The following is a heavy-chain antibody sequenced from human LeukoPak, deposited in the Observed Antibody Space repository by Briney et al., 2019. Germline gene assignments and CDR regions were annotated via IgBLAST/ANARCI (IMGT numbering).Heavy chain of an antibody. V-gene: IGHV1-18*01. CDR1: VYTFTTYN. CDR2: ISGYNGNT. CDR3: ASLKNYYDSSGYLVTDAFDI. J-gene: IGHJ3*02. D-gene: IGHD3-22*01. Sequence: GASVKVSCKASVYTFTTYNINWVRQAPGQGLEWMGRISGYNGNTNYAQKLQGRVTMTTDTSTSTAYMELRSLKSDDTAVYYCASLKNYYDSSGYLVTDAFDIWGQGTMVTVSS.